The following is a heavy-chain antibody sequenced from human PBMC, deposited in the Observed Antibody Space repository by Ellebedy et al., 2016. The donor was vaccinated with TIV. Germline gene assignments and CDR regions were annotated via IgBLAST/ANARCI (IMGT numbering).Heavy chain of an antibody. D-gene: IGHD2-8*01. V-gene: IGHV4-31*03. CDR3: ARAPPGYCTNGVCPDYFEY. CDR2: IYSSGST. J-gene: IGHJ4*02. CDR1: GGSISSGDYF. Sequence: SETLSLTXTVSGGSISSGDYFWTWIRQHPGNGLEWIGNIYSSGSTFYNPSLKSRVTISLDTSKNQFSLRLTSLTAADTAVYYCARAPPGYCTNGVCPDYFEYWGQGTLVTVSS.